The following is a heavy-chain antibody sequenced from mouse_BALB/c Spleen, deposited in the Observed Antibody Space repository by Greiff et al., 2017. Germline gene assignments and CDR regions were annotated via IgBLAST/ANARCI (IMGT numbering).Heavy chain of an antibody. Sequence: VQLQQSGAELMKPGASVKISCKATGYTFSSYWIEWVKQRPGHGLEWIGEILPGSGSTNYNEKFKGKATFTADTSSNTAYMQLSSLTSEDSAVYYCARNAYYYGSSYHAMDYWGQGTSVTVSS. D-gene: IGHD1-1*01. CDR3: ARNAYYYGSSYHAMDY. V-gene: IGHV1-9*01. J-gene: IGHJ4*01. CDR2: ILPGSGST. CDR1: GYTFSSYW.